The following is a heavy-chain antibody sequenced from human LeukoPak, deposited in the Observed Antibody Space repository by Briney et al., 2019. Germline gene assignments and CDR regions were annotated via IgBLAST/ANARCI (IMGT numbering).Heavy chain of an antibody. D-gene: IGHD6-19*01. CDR2: ISWNSDSI. V-gene: IGHV3-9*01. Sequence: PGRSLRLSCAVSGFSFDDYAMHWVRQAPGKGLEWVSGISWNSDSIGYADSVKGRFTISRDNAKNSLYLQMNSLRVEDTAFYYCAKGYTSGWDRPSFDYWGQGTLVTVSS. CDR3: AKGYTSGWDRPSFDY. J-gene: IGHJ4*02. CDR1: GFSFDDYA.